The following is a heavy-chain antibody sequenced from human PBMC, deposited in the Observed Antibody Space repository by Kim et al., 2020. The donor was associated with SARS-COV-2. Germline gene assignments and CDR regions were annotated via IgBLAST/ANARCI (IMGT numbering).Heavy chain of an antibody. CDR3: ATNPVAAAYYYYGMDV. J-gene: IGHJ6*02. CDR2: FDPEDGET. V-gene: IGHV1-24*01. D-gene: IGHD6-13*01. CDR1: GYTLTELS. Sequence: ASVKVSCKVSGYTLTELSMHWGRQAPGKGLEWMGGFDPEDGETIYAQKFQGRVTMTEDTSTDTAYMELSSLRSEDTAVYYCATNPVAAAYYYYGMDVWGQGTTVTVSS.